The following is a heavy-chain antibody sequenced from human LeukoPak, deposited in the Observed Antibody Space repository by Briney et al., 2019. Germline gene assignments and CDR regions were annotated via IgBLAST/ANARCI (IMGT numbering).Heavy chain of an antibody. V-gene: IGHV1-8*01. CDR3: ARSGYSYGYVGFYYYYGMDV. J-gene: IGHJ6*02. D-gene: IGHD5-18*01. Sequence: ASVKVSCKASGSTFTSYDINWVPQATGQRLEWMGWMHPNSGNTGYAQKFQGRVTMTRNTSISTAYMELSSLRSEDTAVYYCARSGYSYGYVGFYYYYGMDVWGQGTTVTVSS. CDR1: GSTFTSYD. CDR2: MHPNSGNT.